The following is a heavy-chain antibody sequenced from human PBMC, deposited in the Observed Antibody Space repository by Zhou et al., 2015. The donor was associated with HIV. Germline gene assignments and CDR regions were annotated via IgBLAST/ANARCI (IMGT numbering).Heavy chain of an antibody. J-gene: IGHJ5*02. CDR2: IIPIFGTT. Sequence: QVQLVQSGAEVKKPGSSVKVSCKASGDTFRNYDISWVRQAPGQGLEWVGGIIPIFGTTKYAQKFQGRVTITADRSTSTAFMELRSLKSEDTAVYYCARGVVWTTVVSLNYFDPWGQGTLVTVSS. CDR1: GDTFRNYD. D-gene: IGHD4-23*01. CDR3: ARGVVWTTVVSLNYFDP. V-gene: IGHV1-69*06.